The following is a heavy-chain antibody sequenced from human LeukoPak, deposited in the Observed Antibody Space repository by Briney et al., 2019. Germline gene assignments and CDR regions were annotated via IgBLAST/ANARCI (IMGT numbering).Heavy chain of an antibody. V-gene: IGHV1-24*01. CDR1: GYTFTGYW. D-gene: IGHD6-6*01. CDR2: FDPEDGET. CDR3: ATLEYSSSLFDY. Sequence: GASVKVSCKAFGYTFTGYWMHWVRQAPGKGLEWMGGFDPEDGETIYAQKFQGRVTMTEDTSTDTAYMELSSLRSEDTAVYYCATLEYSSSLFDYWGQGTLVTVSS. J-gene: IGHJ4*02.